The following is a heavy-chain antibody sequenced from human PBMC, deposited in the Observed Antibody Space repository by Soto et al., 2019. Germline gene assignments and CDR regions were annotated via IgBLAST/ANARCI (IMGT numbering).Heavy chain of an antibody. CDR2: ISYDGSNK. V-gene: IGHV3-30-3*01. CDR3: ARGLGDFDGDSNYFDY. J-gene: IGHJ4*02. D-gene: IGHD4-17*01. Sequence: QVQLVESGGGVVQPGRSLRLSCAASGFTFSNYPMHWVRQAPGKGLEWVAVISYDGSNKYYGDSVKGRFTISRDNSKNTLYLQMNSLRAEDTAVYYCARGLGDFDGDSNYFDYWGQGTLVIVSS. CDR1: GFTFSNYP.